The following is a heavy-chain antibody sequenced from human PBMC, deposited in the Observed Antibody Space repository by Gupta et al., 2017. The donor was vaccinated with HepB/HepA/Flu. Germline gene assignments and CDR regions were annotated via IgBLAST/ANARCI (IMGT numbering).Heavy chain of an antibody. D-gene: IGHD3-3*01. V-gene: IGHV3-9*01. Sequence: EVQLVESGGGLVQPGRSLRLSCAASGFTFDDYAMHWVRQAPRKGLEWVSGISWNSGSIGYADSVKGRFTISRDNAKNSLYLQMNSLRAEDTALYYCAKAKTKLEPTTYDAFDIWGQGTMVTVSS. CDR2: ISWNSGSI. CDR1: GFTFDDYA. CDR3: AKAKTKLEPTTYDAFDI. J-gene: IGHJ3*02.